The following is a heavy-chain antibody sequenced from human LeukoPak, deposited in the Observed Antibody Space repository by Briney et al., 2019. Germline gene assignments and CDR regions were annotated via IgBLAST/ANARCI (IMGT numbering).Heavy chain of an antibody. J-gene: IGHJ4*02. D-gene: IGHD3-9*01. V-gene: IGHV4-39*01. CDR3: ARHRSDHYDILTGSFPFDY. CDR2: IYYSGST. CDR1: GGSISSSSYY. Sequence: PSETLSLTCTVSGGSISSSSYYWGWIRQPPGKGLEWIGSIYYSGSTYYNPSLKSRVTISVDTSKNQFSLKLSSVTAADTAVYYCARHRSDHYDILTGSFPFDYWGQGTLVTVSS.